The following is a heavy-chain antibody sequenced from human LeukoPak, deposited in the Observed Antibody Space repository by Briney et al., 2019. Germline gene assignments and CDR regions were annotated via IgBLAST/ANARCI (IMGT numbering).Heavy chain of an antibody. CDR1: GGSISSYY. CDR2: IYYSGST. CDR3: ARMGGSSWYGDY. J-gene: IGHJ4*02. D-gene: IGHD6-13*01. Sequence: SETLSLTCTVSGGSISSYYWSWIRQPPGKGLEWIGYIYYSGSTDYNPSLKSRVTISVDTSKNQFSLKLSSVTAADTAVYYCARMGGSSWYGDYWGQGTLVTVSS. V-gene: IGHV4-59*12.